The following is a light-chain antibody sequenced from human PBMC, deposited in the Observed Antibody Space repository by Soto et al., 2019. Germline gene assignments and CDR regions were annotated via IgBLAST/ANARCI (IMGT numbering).Light chain of an antibody. CDR3: QQSYGTPYT. Sequence: DIQMTQSPSSLSASVGDRVTITCRASQSISFYLNWYQQKLGKAPKVLIYAASSLQSGVPSRFSGSGSGTDFSLTISSLHPEDFATYFCQQSYGTPYTFGQGTKLEI. CDR2: AAS. CDR1: QSISFY. J-gene: IGKJ2*01. V-gene: IGKV1-39*01.